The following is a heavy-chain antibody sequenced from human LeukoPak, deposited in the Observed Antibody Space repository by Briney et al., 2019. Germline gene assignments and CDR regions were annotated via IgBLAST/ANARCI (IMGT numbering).Heavy chain of an antibody. CDR2: YDNGR. D-gene: IGHD6-19*01. V-gene: IGHV1-24*01. J-gene: IGHJ4*02. CDR1: GKSLVELS. Sequence: VASVRVSCKVSGKSLVELSVHWVRQAPGKDLEWMGGYDNGRLYAQTFQDRVIMTADSSTDTAYMELSRLRSDDTAIYFCVTVLFRGRTVSGTFDNWGPGTQVTVSS. CDR3: VTVLFRGRTVSGTFDN.